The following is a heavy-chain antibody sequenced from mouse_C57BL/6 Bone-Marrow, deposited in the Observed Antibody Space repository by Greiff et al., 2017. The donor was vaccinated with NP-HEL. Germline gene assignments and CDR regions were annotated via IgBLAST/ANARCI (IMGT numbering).Heavy chain of an antibody. J-gene: IGHJ3*01. V-gene: IGHV1-55*01. CDR2: IYPGRGST. Sequence: QVQLQQPGAELVKPGASVKMSCKASGYTFTSYWITWVKQRPGQGLEWIGDIYPGRGSTNYNEKFKSKATLTVDTSSSTAYMQLSSLTSEDSAVYYCARRWLLSTWFAYWGQGTLVTVSA. D-gene: IGHD2-3*01. CDR3: ARRWLLSTWFAY. CDR1: GYTFTSYW.